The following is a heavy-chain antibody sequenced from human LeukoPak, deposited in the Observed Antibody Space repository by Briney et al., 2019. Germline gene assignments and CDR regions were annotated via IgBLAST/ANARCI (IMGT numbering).Heavy chain of an antibody. V-gene: IGHV3-7*01. CDR3: ARDLDSSGDYFDY. Sequence: GGSLRLSCVASGFTSSDSWLHRVRQAPGKGLEWVANIKGDGSVKQYVASVRGRFTISRDNAKNSLYLQMNSLRAEDTAVYYCARDLDSSGDYFDYWGQGTLVTVSS. J-gene: IGHJ4*02. D-gene: IGHD6-19*01. CDR2: IKGDGSVK. CDR1: GFTSSDSW.